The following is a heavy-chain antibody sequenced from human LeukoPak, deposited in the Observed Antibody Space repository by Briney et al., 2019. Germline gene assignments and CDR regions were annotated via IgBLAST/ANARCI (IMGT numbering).Heavy chain of an antibody. J-gene: IGHJ6*03. CDR2: IYYSGST. CDR3: ARVPPFGESYYYYYMDV. D-gene: IGHD3-10*01. CDR1: GGSISSYY. V-gene: IGHV4-59*01. Sequence: SETLSLTCTVSGGSISSYYWSWIRQPPGKGLEWIGYIYYSGSTNYNPSLKSRVTISVDTSKNQFSLKLSSVTAADTAVYYCARVPPFGESYYYYYMDVWGKGTTVTVSS.